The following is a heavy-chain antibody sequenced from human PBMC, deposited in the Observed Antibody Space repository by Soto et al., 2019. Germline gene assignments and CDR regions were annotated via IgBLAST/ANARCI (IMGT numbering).Heavy chain of an antibody. V-gene: IGHV1-2*04. D-gene: IGHD3-10*02. CDR3: GRDQSGTGYYVDWFDP. J-gene: IGHJ5*02. Sequence: GASVKVSCKASGYTFTGYYMHWARQAPGQGLEWMGWINPNSGGTNYAQKFQGWVTFTRDTVATTVNMELTSLTSEDTAVYYCGRDQSGTGYYVDWFDPWGQGTLVTVSS. CDR2: INPNSGGT. CDR1: GYTFTGYY.